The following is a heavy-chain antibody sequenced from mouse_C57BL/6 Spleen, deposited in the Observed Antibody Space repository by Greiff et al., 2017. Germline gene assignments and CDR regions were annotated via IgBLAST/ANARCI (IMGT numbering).Heavy chain of an antibody. D-gene: IGHD1-1*01. CDR2: IYPGSGNT. J-gene: IGHJ2*01. V-gene: IGHV1-66*01. Sequence: QVQLQQSGPELVKPGASVKISCKASGYSFTSYYIHWVKQRPGQGLEWIGWIYPGSGNTKYNEKFKGKATLTADTSSSTAYMQLSSLTSEDSAVYYCAVITTVVAIGDFDYWGQGTTLTVSS. CDR3: AVITTVVAIGDFDY. CDR1: GYSFTSYY.